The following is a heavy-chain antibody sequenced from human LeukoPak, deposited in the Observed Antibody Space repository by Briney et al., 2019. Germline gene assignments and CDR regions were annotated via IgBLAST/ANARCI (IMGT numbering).Heavy chain of an antibody. CDR2: MFSGGTT. Sequence: GGSLRLSCAASGFSVSDNYMSWVRQAPGKGLEWVSAMFSGGTTKYADSVKGRFTISRDNSKNTLYLQMNSLRAEDTAVYYCAKGGTTGTKGEFDYWGQGTLVTVSS. CDR1: GFSVSDNY. D-gene: IGHD1-1*01. J-gene: IGHJ4*02. V-gene: IGHV3-53*01. CDR3: AKGGTTGTKGEFDY.